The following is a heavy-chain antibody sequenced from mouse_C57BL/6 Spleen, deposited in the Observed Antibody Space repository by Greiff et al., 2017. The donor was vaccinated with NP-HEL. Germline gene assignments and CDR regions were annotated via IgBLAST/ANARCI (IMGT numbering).Heavy chain of an antibody. J-gene: IGHJ2*01. CDR2: IWTGGGT. D-gene: IGHD3-2*02. CDR3: AREQLRLRSHYFDY. Sequence: VQLQQSGPGLVAPSQSLSITCTVSGFSLTSYAISWVRQPPGKGLEWLGVIWTGGGTNYNSALKSRLSISKDNSKSQVFLKMNSLQTDDTARYYCAREQLRLRSHYFDYWGQGTTLTVSS. V-gene: IGHV2-9-1*01. CDR1: GFSLTSYA.